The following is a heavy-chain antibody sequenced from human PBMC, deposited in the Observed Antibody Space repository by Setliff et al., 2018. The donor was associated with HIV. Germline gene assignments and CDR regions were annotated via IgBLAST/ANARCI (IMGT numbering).Heavy chain of an antibody. J-gene: IGHJ4*02. CDR2: INTDGSST. D-gene: IGHD3-3*01. CDR1: GFTLSSYW. V-gene: IGHV3-74*01. Sequence: PGGSLRLSCAASGFTLSSYWMHWVRQAPGKGPVWVSRINTDGSSTWYADSVKGRFTISRDNAKNSLYLQMNSLTAEDTAVYYCARDVSWRVRTYIDYWGQGALVTVSS. CDR3: ARDVSWRVRTYIDY.